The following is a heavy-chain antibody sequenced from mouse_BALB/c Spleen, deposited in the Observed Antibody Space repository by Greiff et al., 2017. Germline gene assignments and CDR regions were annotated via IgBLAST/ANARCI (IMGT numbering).Heavy chain of an antibody. CDR1: GYTFTNYW. CDR3: AREYYGSSYGFAY. CDR2: IYPGGGYT. D-gene: IGHD1-1*01. J-gene: IGHJ3*01. V-gene: IGHV1-63*02. Sequence: VHLVESGAELVRPGTSVKISCKASGYTFTNYWLGWVKQRPGHGLEWIGDIYPGGGYTNYNEKFKGKATLTADTSSSTAYMQLSSLTSEDSAVYFCAREYYGSSYGFAYWGQGTLVTVSA.